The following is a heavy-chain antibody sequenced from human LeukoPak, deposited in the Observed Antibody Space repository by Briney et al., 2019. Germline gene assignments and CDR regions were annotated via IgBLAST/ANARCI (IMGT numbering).Heavy chain of an antibody. CDR3: ARSHDSSGYAFDY. CDR2: ISSCSSTI. J-gene: IGHJ4*02. D-gene: IGHD3-22*01. Sequence: GGSLRLSCAASGFTFSSYSMNLVRQAPGKGLEWVSYISSCSSTIYYADSVKGRFTISRDNAKNSLYLQMNSLRAEDTAVYYCARSHDSSGYAFDYWGQGTLVTVSS. CDR1: GFTFSSYS. V-gene: IGHV3-48*01.